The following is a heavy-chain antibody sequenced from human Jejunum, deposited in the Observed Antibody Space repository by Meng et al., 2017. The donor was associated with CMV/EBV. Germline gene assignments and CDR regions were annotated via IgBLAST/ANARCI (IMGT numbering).Heavy chain of an antibody. D-gene: IGHD2/OR15-2a*01. CDR2: IHTSGRT. Sequence: AFYGGYFSGYKWSWIRQPPGKELEWNEKIHTSGRTQYKPFIKRRVTMSRDTSKKQISLNLNSVTAADTALYFCARGQDEYKLGNNWGQGTLVTVSS. J-gene: IGHJ4*02. CDR3: ARGQDEYKLGNN. V-gene: IGHV4-34*01. CDR1: GGYFSGYK.